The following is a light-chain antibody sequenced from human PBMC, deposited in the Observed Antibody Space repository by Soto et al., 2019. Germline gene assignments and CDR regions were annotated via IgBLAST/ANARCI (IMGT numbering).Light chain of an antibody. CDR2: WAS. J-gene: IGKJ1*01. CDR1: QNILYSSNSKNY. V-gene: IGKV4-1*01. Sequence: DIVMTQSPDSLAVSLGERATINCKSSQNILYSSNSKNYLAWYQQKPGQPPKLLIYWASTRESGVPDRFSGSGSGTDFTLTISSLQAEDVAVYYCQQCYSTPPTVGQGTKVDIK. CDR3: QQCYSTPPT.